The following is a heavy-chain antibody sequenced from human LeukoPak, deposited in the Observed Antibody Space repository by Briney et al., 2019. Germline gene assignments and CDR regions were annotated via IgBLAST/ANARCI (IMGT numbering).Heavy chain of an antibody. CDR3: TTRSPARYCTDGACYSSADY. CDR1: GFSFSDAW. V-gene: IGHV3-15*07. J-gene: IGHJ4*02. D-gene: IGHD2-15*01. Sequence: GGSLRLSCAASGFSFSDAWMNWVRQAPGKGLEWVGHIRSKADGGTPDYIAPVKGRSTISRDDSKDTLYLQMNSLITEDTGMYYCTTRSPARYCTDGACYSSADYWGQGTLVTVSS. CDR2: IRSKADGGTP.